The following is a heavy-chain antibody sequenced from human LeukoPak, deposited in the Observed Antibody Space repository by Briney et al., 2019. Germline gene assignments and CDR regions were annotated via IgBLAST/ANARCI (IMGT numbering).Heavy chain of an antibody. Sequence: SETLSLTCTVSGYSISSGYYWGWIRQPPGKGLEWIGSLHQSGGSSYNPSLKSRVTISADTSKNQFSLKLSSVTAADTAVYYCARRKIVATIDYWGQGTLVTVSS. V-gene: IGHV4-38-2*02. D-gene: IGHD5-12*01. CDR2: LHQSGGS. CDR3: ARRKIVATIDY. CDR1: GYSISSGYY. J-gene: IGHJ4*02.